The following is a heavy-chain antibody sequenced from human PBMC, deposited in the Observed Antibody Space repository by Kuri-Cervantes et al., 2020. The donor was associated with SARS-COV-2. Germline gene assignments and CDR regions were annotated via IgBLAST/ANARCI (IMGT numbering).Heavy chain of an antibody. Sequence: SETLSLTCTVSGGSISSYYWSWIRQPPGKGLEWIGEINHSGSTNYNPSLKSRVTISVDTSKNQFSLKLSSVTAADTAVYYCARERVTTPYYYYYGMDVWGQGTTVTVSS. CDR2: INHSGST. D-gene: IGHD4-11*01. CDR3: ARERVTTPYYYYYGMDV. J-gene: IGHJ6*02. V-gene: IGHV4-34*01. CDR1: GGSISSYY.